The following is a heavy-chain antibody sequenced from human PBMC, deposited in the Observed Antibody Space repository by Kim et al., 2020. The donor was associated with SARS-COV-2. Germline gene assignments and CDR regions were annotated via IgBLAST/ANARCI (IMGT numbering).Heavy chain of an antibody. CDR2: TYYRSKWYN. Sequence: SQTLSLTCAISGDRVSSNSAAWDWIRQSPSRGLEWLGRTYYRSKWYNDSAVSVKSRITINPDTSKNQFSLQLNSVTPEDTAVYYCARENGPSVWLRYIDYWGQGTLVTVSS. J-gene: IGHJ4*02. V-gene: IGHV6-1*01. CDR3: ARENGPSVWLRYIDY. D-gene: IGHD5-12*01. CDR1: GDRVSSNSAA.